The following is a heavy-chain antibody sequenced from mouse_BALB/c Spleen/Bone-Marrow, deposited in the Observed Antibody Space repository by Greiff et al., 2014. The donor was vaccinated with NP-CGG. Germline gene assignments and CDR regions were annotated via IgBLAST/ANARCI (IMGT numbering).Heavy chain of an antibody. V-gene: IGHV1S16*01. D-gene: IGHD6-1*01. CDR3: TRRSLLSDYYALDY. J-gene: IGHJ4*01. CDR2: INPSNGGT. Sequence: SGAELVKPGASVKLSCKASGYTFTSFYMYWVEQRPGQGLEWIGDINPSNGGTNFNEKFRKKATLTVDTSSSTAYMEFSSLTSEDSAVYYCTRRSLLSDYYALDYWGQGTSVTVSS. CDR1: GYTFTSFY.